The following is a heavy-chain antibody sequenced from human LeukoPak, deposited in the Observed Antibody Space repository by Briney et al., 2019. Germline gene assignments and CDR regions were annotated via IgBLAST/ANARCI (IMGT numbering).Heavy chain of an antibody. V-gene: IGHV1-2*02. CDR3: ARGLYSSSWSPFDY. CDR2: INPNSGGT. J-gene: IGHJ4*02. CDR1: GYTFTGNY. D-gene: IGHD6-13*01. Sequence: GASVKVSCKASGYTFTGNYFNWRRKPPGQGLGRMGWINPNSGGTNYAQKFQGRVTMTRDTSISTAYMELSRLRSDDTAVYYCARGLYSSSWSPFDYWGQGTLVTVSS.